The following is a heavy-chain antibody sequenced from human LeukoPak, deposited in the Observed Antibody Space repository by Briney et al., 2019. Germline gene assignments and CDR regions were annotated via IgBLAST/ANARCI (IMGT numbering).Heavy chain of an antibody. D-gene: IGHD6-6*01. CDR3: ARVMAARREDLNWFDT. Sequence: SETLSLTCTVSGGSISSSGSYWGWIRQPPGKGLEWIGSMYYSGNTYNPSLKSRVTISVNTSKNQFSLNLPSVNAADTAIYYCARVMAARREDLNWFDTWGQGTLVTVSS. J-gene: IGHJ5*02. CDR1: GGSISSSGSY. CDR2: MYYSGNT. V-gene: IGHV4-39*07.